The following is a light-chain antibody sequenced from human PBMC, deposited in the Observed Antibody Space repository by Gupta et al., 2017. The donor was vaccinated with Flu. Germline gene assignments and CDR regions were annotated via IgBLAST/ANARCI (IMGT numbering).Light chain of an antibody. V-gene: IGKV1-39*01. CDR3: QQTDSTPWT. CDR2: GAS. J-gene: IGKJ4*02. Sequence: PPPLSASVGDRITITCRASQHIANYLNWYQQRPGEAPKLLVFGASKLQTGIPARFSGSGSGRDFTLTITTLQPEDFATYSCQQTDSTPWTFGGGTKVEIK. CDR1: QHIANY.